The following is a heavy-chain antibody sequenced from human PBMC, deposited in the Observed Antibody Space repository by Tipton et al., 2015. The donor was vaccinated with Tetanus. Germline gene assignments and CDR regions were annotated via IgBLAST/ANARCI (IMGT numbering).Heavy chain of an antibody. J-gene: IGHJ4*02. CDR2: ITPFNNNT. Sequence: QVQLVQSGPEVKKTGSSVKISCKASGYTLTYRYLHWVRQAPGQALEWMGWITPFNNNTNYAQKFQDRVSFSSDRSMSTAYMEVRSLTYDDTAVYYCGRASGYHYGSGSYYSGEDYWGQGTLVTVSS. CDR1: GYTLTYRY. CDR3: GRASGYHYGSGSYYSGEDY. V-gene: IGHV1-45*02. D-gene: IGHD3-10*01.